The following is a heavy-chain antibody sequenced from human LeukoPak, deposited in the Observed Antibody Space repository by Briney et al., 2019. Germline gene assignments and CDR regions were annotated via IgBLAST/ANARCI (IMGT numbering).Heavy chain of an antibody. D-gene: IGHD3-3*01. Sequence: GGSLRLSCAASGFTVSSNYMSWVRQAPGKGLEWVSAISGSGDSTYYADSVKGRFTISRDNSKNTLYLQMNSLRAEDTAVYYCAGFGVVRHFDYWGQGTLVTVSS. V-gene: IGHV3-23*01. J-gene: IGHJ4*02. CDR3: AGFGVVRHFDY. CDR2: ISGSGDST. CDR1: GFTVSSNY.